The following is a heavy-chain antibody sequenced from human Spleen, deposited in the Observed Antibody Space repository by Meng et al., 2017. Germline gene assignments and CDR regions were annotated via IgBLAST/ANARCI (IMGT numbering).Heavy chain of an antibody. Sequence: ASVKVSCKASGYTFTGYYMHWVRQAPGQGLEWMGWINPNSGGTNYAQKFQGRVTMTRDTSTSTVYMELSSLRSEDTAVYYCARAGSRWDYWGQGTLVTVSS. CDR2: INPNSGGT. D-gene: IGHD5-24*01. J-gene: IGHJ4*02. CDR1: GYTFTGYY. CDR3: ARAGSRWDY. V-gene: IGHV1-2*02.